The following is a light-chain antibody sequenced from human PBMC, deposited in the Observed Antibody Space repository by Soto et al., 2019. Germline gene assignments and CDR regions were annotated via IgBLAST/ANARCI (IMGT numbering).Light chain of an antibody. J-gene: IGKJ3*01. CDR3: QHRCNWHPMFT. Sequence: EIVLTQSPATLSLSPGERATLSCRASQSVSSYLAWYQQKPGQAPRLLIYDASNRATGIPARFSGSGSGTDLTLTISSLELEDFAVYYCQHRCNWHPMFTFGPGTKLDIK. V-gene: IGKV3-11*01. CDR2: DAS. CDR1: QSVSSY.